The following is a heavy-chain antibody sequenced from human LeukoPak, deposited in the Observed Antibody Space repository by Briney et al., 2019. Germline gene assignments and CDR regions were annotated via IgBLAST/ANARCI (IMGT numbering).Heavy chain of an antibody. CDR3: AKDSGHSSSWLYWYFDL. D-gene: IGHD6-13*01. CDR1: GFTFSSYA. Sequence: GGSLRLSCAASGFTFSSYAMSWVRQAPGKGLEWVSAISGSGGSTYYADSMKGRFTISRDNSKNTLYLQMNSLRAEDTAVYYCAKDSGHSSSWLYWYFDLWGRGTLVTVSS. V-gene: IGHV3-23*01. J-gene: IGHJ2*01. CDR2: ISGSGGST.